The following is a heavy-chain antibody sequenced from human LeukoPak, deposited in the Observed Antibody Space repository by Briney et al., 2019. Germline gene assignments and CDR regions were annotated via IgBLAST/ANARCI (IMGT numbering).Heavy chain of an antibody. CDR1: GFTLSTNA. J-gene: IGHJ6*02. CDR2: ISHNGNVN. CDR3: ARGGGLDV. D-gene: IGHD3-16*01. Sequence: GGSLRLSCLTSGFTLSTNAMSWVRQAPGKGLEWVASISHNGNVNYYVDSVKGRFTISRDNAKNSLYLQMSNLRAEDTAVYFCARGGGLDVWGQGATVTVSS. V-gene: IGHV3-7*03.